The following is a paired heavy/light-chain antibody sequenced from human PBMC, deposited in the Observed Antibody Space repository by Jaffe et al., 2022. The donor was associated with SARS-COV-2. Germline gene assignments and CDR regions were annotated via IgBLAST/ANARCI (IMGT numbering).Light chain of an antibody. CDR3: SSYTSTSTLVV. V-gene: IGLV2-14*01. Sequence: QSALTQPASVSGSPGQSITISCTGTSSDVGGYNYVSWYQHHPGKAPKLMIYEVSNRPSGVPDRFSGSKSGNTASLTISGLQAEDEADYYCSSYTSTSTLVVFGGGTKLTVL. J-gene: IGLJ2*01. CDR2: EVS. CDR1: SSDVGGYNY.
Heavy chain of an antibody. CDR1: GFTFSSYA. D-gene: IGHD6-19*01. CDR2: IRGSGANT. J-gene: IGHJ3*02. Sequence: EVQLLESGGGLVQPGGSLRLSCAASGFTFSSYAMGWVRQAPGKGLEWVSTIRGSGANTYYADSVKGRFSISRDNSQNTLYVQMSSLRVEDTAVYYCAKGSGWYDAFDIWGQGTMVTVSS. CDR3: AKGSGWYDAFDI. V-gene: IGHV3-23*01.